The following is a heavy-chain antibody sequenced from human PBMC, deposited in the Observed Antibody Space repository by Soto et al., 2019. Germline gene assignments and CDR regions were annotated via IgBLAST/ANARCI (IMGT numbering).Heavy chain of an antibody. J-gene: IGHJ3*02. CDR3: TTDQILLWFGELGVSAFDI. CDR2: IKSKTDGGTT. CDR1: GFTFSNAW. D-gene: IGHD3-10*01. Sequence: GGSLRLSCAASGFTFSNAWMSWVRQAPGKGLEWVGRIKSKTDGGTTDYAAPVKGRFTISRDDSKNTLYLRMNSLKTEDTAVYYCTTDQILLWFGELGVSAFDIWGQGTMVTVSS. V-gene: IGHV3-15*01.